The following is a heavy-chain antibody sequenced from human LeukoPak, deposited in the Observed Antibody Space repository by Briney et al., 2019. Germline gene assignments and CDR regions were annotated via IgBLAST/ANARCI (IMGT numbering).Heavy chain of an antibody. Sequence: GESPKISCKGSGYSFTSYWIGWVRQMPGQGLEWMGIIYPGDSDTRYSPSFQGQVTISADKSISTAYVQWSSLKASDTAMYYCARPATVVTPWYFDLWGRGTLVTVSS. CDR1: GYSFTSYW. CDR3: ARPATVVTPWYFDL. V-gene: IGHV5-51*01. CDR2: IYPGDSDT. D-gene: IGHD4-23*01. J-gene: IGHJ2*01.